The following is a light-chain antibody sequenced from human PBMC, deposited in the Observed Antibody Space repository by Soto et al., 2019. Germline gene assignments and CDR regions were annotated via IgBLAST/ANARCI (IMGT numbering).Light chain of an antibody. CDR1: QNVSTN. CDR3: QQYHNWPPYT. J-gene: IGKJ2*01. CDR2: GAS. Sequence: EIVMTQSPATLSVSPGERATLSCRASQNVSTNLAWYQQKPGQAPRLLIYGASTRATGVPARFSGSGSGTEFTLTISSLQSEDFAVYYCQQYHNWPPYTFGQGTKLEIK. V-gene: IGKV3-15*01.